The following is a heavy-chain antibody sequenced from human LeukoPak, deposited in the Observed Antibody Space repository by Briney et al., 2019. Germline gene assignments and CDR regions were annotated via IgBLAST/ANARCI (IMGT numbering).Heavy chain of an antibody. Sequence: GGSLRLSCAAFGFTVSDNNMNWVRQAPGKGLEWVSVTFSGGSTYYADSVKGRFTASRDNSKNTLYLQMNSLRAEDTAVYYCARAYSGSYWVNFDYWGQGTLVPVSS. CDR3: ARAYSGSYWVNFDY. CDR1: GFTVSDNN. J-gene: IGHJ4*02. CDR2: TFSGGST. D-gene: IGHD1-26*01. V-gene: IGHV3-66*02.